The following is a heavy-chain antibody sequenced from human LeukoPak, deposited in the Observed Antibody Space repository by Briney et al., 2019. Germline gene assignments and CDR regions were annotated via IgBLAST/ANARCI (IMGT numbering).Heavy chain of an antibody. CDR1: EYTFTSYD. J-gene: IGHJ4*02. Sequence: ASVKVSYTASEYTFTSYDINWVRQATGQGLEWMGWMSPNSGNTGYAQKFQGRVTMTRNTSISTAYMELSSLRSEDTAVYYCARGPPLHYYDSSGYYYGYYFDYWGQGTLVTVSS. V-gene: IGHV1-8*01. CDR3: ARGPPLHYYDSSGYYYGYYFDY. CDR2: MSPNSGNT. D-gene: IGHD3-22*01.